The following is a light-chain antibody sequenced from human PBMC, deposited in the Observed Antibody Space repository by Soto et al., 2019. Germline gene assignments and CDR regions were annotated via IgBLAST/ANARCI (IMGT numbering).Light chain of an antibody. CDR1: SSDVGDYDY. J-gene: IGLJ2*01. V-gene: IGLV2-14*01. Sequence: QSALTQPASVSGSPGQSFTISCTGTSSDVGDYDYVSWYQQYAGKAPKMMIYKVSNRPSGVSNRFSGSKSGNTASLTISGLQAEDEADYYCSSYRSSNTLLFGGGTKLTVL. CDR2: KVS. CDR3: SSYRSSNTLL.